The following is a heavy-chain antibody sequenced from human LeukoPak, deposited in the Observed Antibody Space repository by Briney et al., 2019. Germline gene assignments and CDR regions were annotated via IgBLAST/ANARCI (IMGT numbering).Heavy chain of an antibody. D-gene: IGHD6-19*01. CDR2: ISSDESST. V-gene: IGHV3-74*01. CDR1: GFTFRSYW. Sequence: GGSLRLSCAASGFTFRSYWMHWVRQAPGKGLVWVSRISSDESSTSYADSVKGRFTISRDNAKNTLYLHMNSLRAEDTAVYYCARTIAGAGSYYGGTGFDYWGQGTLVTVSS. J-gene: IGHJ4*02. CDR3: ARTIAGAGSYYGGTGFDY.